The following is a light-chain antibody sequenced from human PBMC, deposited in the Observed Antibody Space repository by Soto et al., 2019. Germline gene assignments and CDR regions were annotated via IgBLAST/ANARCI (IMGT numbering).Light chain of an antibody. CDR2: GAS. Sequence: EIVVTQSPGTLALSPGEGATLSCRASQSVSKYLAWYQQKPGQAPRLLIYGASSRATGIPDSFSGSGSGTDFTLTISRLETEDFPVYYCQQYGGSPQTFGQATKVEIK. V-gene: IGKV3-20*01. CDR3: QQYGGSPQT. CDR1: QSVSKY. J-gene: IGKJ1*01.